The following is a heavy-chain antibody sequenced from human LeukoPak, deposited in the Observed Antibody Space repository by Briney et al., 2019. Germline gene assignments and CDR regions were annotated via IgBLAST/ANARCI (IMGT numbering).Heavy chain of an antibody. CDR2: ISGSGGST. CDR3: AKDPWIDSYGPLNWFDP. J-gene: IGHJ5*02. CDR1: GFTFSTYA. V-gene: IGHV3-23*01. D-gene: IGHD5-18*01. Sequence: GGSLRLSCAASGFTFSTYAMTWVRQAPGKGLEWVSAISGSGGSTYYADSVKGRFTIPRDNSKNTLYLQMNSLRAEDTAVYYCAKDPWIDSYGPLNWFDPWGQGTLVTVSS.